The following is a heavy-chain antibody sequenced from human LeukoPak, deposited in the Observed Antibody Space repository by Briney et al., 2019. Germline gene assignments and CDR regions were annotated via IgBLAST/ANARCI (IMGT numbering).Heavy chain of an antibody. V-gene: IGHV3-23*01. CDR2: ISGSGSST. CDR1: GFTFSACA. D-gene: IGHD4-23*01. CDR3: AKGPVVNFDY. Sequence: GGSLRLSCAASGFTFSACAMNWVRQAPAKGLEWVSGISGSGSSTYYGDSVKGRFTIYRDNSKNTLYLQMNSLRVEDTAVYYCAKGPVVNFDYWGQGTLVTVSS. J-gene: IGHJ4*02.